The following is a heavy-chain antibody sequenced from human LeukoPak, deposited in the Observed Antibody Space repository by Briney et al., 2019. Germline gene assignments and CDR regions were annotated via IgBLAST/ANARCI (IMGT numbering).Heavy chain of an antibody. CDR1: GFTFSSYE. D-gene: IGHD6-6*01. J-gene: IGHJ6*03. Sequence: GGSLRLSCAASGFTFSSYEMYWVRQAPGKGLDWVAVISYDGRNEYYADSVKGRFTISRDNSKNTLYLQMNSLRVEDTAVYYCAKDQKSKSSSSNYYYYYMDVWGKGTTVTVSS. CDR3: AKDQKSKSSSSNYYYYYMDV. V-gene: IGHV3-30*18. CDR2: ISYDGRNE.